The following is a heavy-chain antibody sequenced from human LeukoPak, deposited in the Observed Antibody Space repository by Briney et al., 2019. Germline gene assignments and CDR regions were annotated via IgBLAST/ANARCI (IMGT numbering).Heavy chain of an antibody. CDR3: ARPYYYDSSGYYGDAFDI. Sequence: ASVKVSCKASGGTFSSYAISWVRQAPGQGLEWMGRIIPILGIANYAQKFQGRVTITADKSTSTAYMKLSSLRSEDTAVYYCARPYYYDSSGYYGDAFDIWGQGTMVTVSS. CDR2: IIPILGIA. V-gene: IGHV1-69*04. D-gene: IGHD3-22*01. J-gene: IGHJ3*02. CDR1: GGTFSSYA.